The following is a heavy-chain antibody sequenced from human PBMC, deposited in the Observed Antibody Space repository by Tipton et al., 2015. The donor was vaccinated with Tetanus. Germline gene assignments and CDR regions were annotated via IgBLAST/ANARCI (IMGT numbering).Heavy chain of an antibody. D-gene: IGHD3-3*01. Sequence: TLSLTCAVYGASFSDYYWSWIRQPPGKALEWIGEIHPSGITDYNPSLKSRVIISVDTAENQLSLRLTSVTSADTAVYYCARTSGYMYSDTRGQGTLVTVSS. V-gene: IGHV4-34*01. CDR3: ARTSGYMYSDT. J-gene: IGHJ4*02. CDR2: IHPSGIT. CDR1: GASFSDYY.